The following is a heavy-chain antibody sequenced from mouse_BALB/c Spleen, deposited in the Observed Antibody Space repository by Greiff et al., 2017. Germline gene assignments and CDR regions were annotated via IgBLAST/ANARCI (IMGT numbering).Heavy chain of an antibody. CDR3: ARSTVVAPYYAMDY. CDR1: GFSLTSYG. V-gene: IGHV2-9*02. Sequence: VKLMESGPGLVAPSQSLSITCTVSGFSLTSYGVHWVRQPPGKGLEWLGVIWAGGSTNYNSALMSRLSISKDNSKSQVFLKMNSLQTDDTAMYYCARSTVVAPYYAMDYWGQGTSVTVSS. CDR2: IWAGGST. D-gene: IGHD1-1*01. J-gene: IGHJ4*01.